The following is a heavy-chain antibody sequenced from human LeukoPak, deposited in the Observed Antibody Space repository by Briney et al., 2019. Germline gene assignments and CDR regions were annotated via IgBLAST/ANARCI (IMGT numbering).Heavy chain of an antibody. CDR1: GFTFRPYS. CDR2: ISGLNTM. V-gene: IGHV3-48*01. CDR3: ARGRDTVVVLGATAYDF. J-gene: IGHJ4*02. D-gene: IGHD2-15*01. Sequence: PVGSLRLSCAASGFTFRPYSMNWVRQAPGKGLEWLSYISGLNTMYYADSVKGRFTISRDNAKNSLYLQMNNLRVEDTAVYYCARGRDTVVVLGATAYDFWGQGTLVTVSS.